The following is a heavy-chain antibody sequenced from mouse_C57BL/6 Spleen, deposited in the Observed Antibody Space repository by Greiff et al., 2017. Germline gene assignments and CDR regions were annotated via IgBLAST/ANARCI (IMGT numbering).Heavy chain of an antibody. Sequence: QVQLKESGAELMKPGASVKLSCKATGYTFTGYWIEWVKQRPGHGLEWIGEILPGSGSTTYNEKFKGKATFTADKSSNTAYMQLSRLTTEDSAIDYCARYPRDYYGRSYGYYLDYWGQGTTLTVSS. D-gene: IGHD1-1*01. CDR3: ARYPRDYYGRSYGYYLDY. CDR2: ILPGSGST. CDR1: GYTFTGYW. J-gene: IGHJ2*01. V-gene: IGHV1-9*01.